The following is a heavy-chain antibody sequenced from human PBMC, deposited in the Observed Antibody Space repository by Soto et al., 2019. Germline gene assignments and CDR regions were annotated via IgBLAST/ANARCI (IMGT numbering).Heavy chain of an antibody. V-gene: IGHV3-66*01. CDR2: IYSAGNT. CDR1: GFTVSSNY. D-gene: IGHD1-26*01. CDR3: TTSLTTTFFYYDV. Sequence: VGSLRLSCAASGFTVSSNYMSWVRQAPGKGLEWISIIYSAGNTYYADSVKGRFTISRDNSKNTLYLQMNSLGSEDTAVFYCTTSLTTTFFYYDVWGHGTLVTVSS. J-gene: IGHJ2*01.